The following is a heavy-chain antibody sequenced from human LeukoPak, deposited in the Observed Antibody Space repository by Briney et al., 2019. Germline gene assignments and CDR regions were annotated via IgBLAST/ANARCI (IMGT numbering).Heavy chain of an antibody. D-gene: IGHD6-13*01. Sequence: PSETLSLTCTVSGGSISSSSYYWGWIRQPPGKGLEWIGSIYYSGSTYYNPSLKSRVTISVDTSKNQFSLKLSSVTAADTAVYYCARDVAAATGPLDPWGQGTLVTVSS. CDR1: GGSISSSSYY. V-gene: IGHV4-39*07. J-gene: IGHJ5*02. CDR3: ARDVAAATGPLDP. CDR2: IYYSGST.